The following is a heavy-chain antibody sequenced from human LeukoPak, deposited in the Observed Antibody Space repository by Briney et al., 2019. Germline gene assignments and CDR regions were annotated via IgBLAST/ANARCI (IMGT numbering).Heavy chain of an antibody. V-gene: IGHV3-66*01. CDR2: IYSGGRT. D-gene: IGHD3-22*01. J-gene: IGHJ4*02. CDR3: VRGVVRSYYDSSGYYCFY. Sequence: GGSLRLSCAASGFTVSTYYMTWVRQAPGKGLEWVSVIYSGGRTDYADSVKGRFTISRDNSKNTLDLQMNSLRAEDTAVYYCVRGVVRSYYDSSGYYCFYWGQGTLVTVSS. CDR1: GFTVSTYY.